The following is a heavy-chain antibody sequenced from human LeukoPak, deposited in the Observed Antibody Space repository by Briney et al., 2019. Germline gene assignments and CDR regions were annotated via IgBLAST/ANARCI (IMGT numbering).Heavy chain of an antibody. J-gene: IGHJ4*02. CDR1: GYTFTGYF. Sequence: RASVKVSCKASGYTFTGYFIHWVRQAPGQGLEWMGWINPNSGGTNYAQNLQGRVTMTRDTSISTAYMELSRLRSGDTAVYYCEVRGPSYFDYWGQGTLVTVSS. CDR2: INPNSGGT. V-gene: IGHV1-2*02. CDR3: EVRGPSYFDY.